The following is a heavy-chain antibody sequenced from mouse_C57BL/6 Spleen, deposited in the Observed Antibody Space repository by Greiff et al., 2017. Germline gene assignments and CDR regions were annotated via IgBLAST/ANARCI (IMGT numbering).Heavy chain of an antibody. Sequence: QVQLQQPGAELVKPGASVKLSCKASGYTFTSYWMHWVKQRPGQGLEWIGMIHPNSGSTNYNEKFKSKATLTVDNSSSTAYMQLSSLTTEDSAVYYCAASYDYSYDNAYWGKGALVTVSA. CDR1: GYTFTSYW. J-gene: IGHJ3*01. V-gene: IGHV1-64*01. CDR2: IHPNSGST. D-gene: IGHD2-12*01. CDR3: AASYDYSYDNAY.